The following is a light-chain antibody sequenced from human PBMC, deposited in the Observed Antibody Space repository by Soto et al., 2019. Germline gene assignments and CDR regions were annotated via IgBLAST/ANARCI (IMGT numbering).Light chain of an antibody. Sequence: ENVLTQSPATLSLSPGERATLSCRASQSVRSYLAWYQQKPGQGPRLLIYDASNRATGIPARFSGSGSGTDFTLTISSLEPEDFAVYYCQQGNNWPLTFGGGTRVEI. CDR3: QQGNNWPLT. CDR2: DAS. V-gene: IGKV3-11*01. J-gene: IGKJ4*01. CDR1: QSVRSY.